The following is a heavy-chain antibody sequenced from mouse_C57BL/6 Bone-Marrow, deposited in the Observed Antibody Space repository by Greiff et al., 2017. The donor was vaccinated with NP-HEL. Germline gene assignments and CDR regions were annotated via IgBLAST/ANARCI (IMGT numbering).Heavy chain of an antibody. Sequence: EVKLQQSGPELVKPGASVKISCKASGYTFTDYYMNWVKQSHGKSLEWIGDINPNNGGTSYNQKFKGKATLTVDKSSSTAYMELRSLTSEDSAVYDCARRRIYGHWYFDVWGTGTTVTVSS. CDR3: ARRRIYGHWYFDV. D-gene: IGHD1-1*02. CDR1: GYTFTDYY. CDR2: INPNNGGT. V-gene: IGHV1-26*01. J-gene: IGHJ1*03.